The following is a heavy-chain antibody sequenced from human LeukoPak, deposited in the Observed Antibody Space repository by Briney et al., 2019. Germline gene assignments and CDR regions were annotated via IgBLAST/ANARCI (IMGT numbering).Heavy chain of an antibody. D-gene: IGHD2-15*01. CDR1: GFTFSSYG. CDR3: AIRYCSGGSCYFDC. CDR2: ITYDGSNK. J-gene: IGHJ4*02. V-gene: IGHV3-30*03. Sequence: GGSLRLSCAASGFTFSSYGMHWVRQAPGKGLEWVAVITYDGSNKYYADSVKGRFTISRDNSKNTLYLQMNSLRAEDTAVYYCAIRYCSGGSCYFDCWGQGTLVTVSS.